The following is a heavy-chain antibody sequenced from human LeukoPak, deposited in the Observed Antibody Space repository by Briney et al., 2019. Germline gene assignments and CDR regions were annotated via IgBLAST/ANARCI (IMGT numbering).Heavy chain of an antibody. CDR2: ISFDGSNK. V-gene: IGHV3-30*18. CDR1: GFTFSSYG. D-gene: IGHD3-10*02. J-gene: IGHJ3*02. CDR3: AKASRYLGSGSYYRDAFDI. Sequence: GRSLRLSCAASGFTFSSYGMHWVRQAPGKGLEWVAVISFDGSNKYYADSVKGRFTVSRDNSKNTLYLQMNSLRAEDTAVYYCAKASRYLGSGSYYRDAFDIWGQGTMVTVSP.